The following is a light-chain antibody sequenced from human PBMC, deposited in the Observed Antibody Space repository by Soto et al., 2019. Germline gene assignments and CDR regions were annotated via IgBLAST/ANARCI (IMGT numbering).Light chain of an antibody. J-gene: IGKJ4*01. CDR2: AAS. Sequence: DIQMTQSPASLSASVGDRVTITCRASQSISSYLNWYQQKPGKAPKLLIYAASSLQSGVPSRFSGSGSGTDFTLTISSLQPEDVAAYYCQKYSSAPRTFGGGTKVDIK. CDR1: QSISSY. CDR3: QKYSSAPRT. V-gene: IGKV1-39*01.